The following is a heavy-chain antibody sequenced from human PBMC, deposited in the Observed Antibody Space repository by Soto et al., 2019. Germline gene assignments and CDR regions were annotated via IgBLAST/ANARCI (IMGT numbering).Heavy chain of an antibody. CDR3: ARDWGYCSSTSCYSRPDAFDI. Sequence: GGSLRLSCAASGFTFSSYWMHWVRQAPGKGLVWASRINSDGSSTSYADSVKGRFTISRDNAKNTLYLQMNSLRAEDTAVYYCARDWGYCSSTSCYSRPDAFDIWGQGTMVTVSS. D-gene: IGHD2-2*01. CDR1: GFTFSSYW. J-gene: IGHJ3*02. V-gene: IGHV3-74*01. CDR2: INSDGSST.